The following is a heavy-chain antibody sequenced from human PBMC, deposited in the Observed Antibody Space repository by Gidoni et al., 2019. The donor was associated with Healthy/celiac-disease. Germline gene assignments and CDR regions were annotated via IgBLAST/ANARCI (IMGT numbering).Heavy chain of an antibody. J-gene: IGHJ4*02. CDR3: ARFPGGDSSGYYHNY. CDR1: GFTFSSYS. CDR2: ISSSSSYI. Sequence: EVQLVESGGGLVKPGGSLRLSCAASGFTFSSYSMNWVRQAPGKGLEWVSSISSSSSYIYYADSVKGRFTISRDNAKNSLYLQMNSLRAEDTAVYYCARFPGGDSSGYYHNYWGQGTLVTVSS. V-gene: IGHV3-21*01. D-gene: IGHD3-22*01.